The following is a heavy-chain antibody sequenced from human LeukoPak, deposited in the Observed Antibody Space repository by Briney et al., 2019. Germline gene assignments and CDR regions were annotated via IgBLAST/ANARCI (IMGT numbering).Heavy chain of an antibody. CDR1: GFTFSSYA. CDR2: ISGSGGST. J-gene: IGHJ6*03. CDR3: AKGGSYGTHYYYMDV. Sequence: GGSLRLSCAASGFTFSSYAMSWVRQAPGKGLEWVSAISGSGGSTYYADSVKGRFTISRDNSKNTLYLQMNSLRAEDTAVYYCAKGGSYGTHYYYMDVWGKGTTVTVSS. D-gene: IGHD1-26*01. V-gene: IGHV3-23*01.